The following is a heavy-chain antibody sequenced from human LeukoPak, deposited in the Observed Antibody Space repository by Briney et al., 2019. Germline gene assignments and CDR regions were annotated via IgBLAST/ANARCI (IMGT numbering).Heavy chain of an antibody. Sequence: SETLSLTCAVYGGSFSGYYWSWIRQPPGKGLEWIGEINHSGSTNHNPSLKSRVTISVDTSKNQFSLKLSSVTAADTAVYYCAREYSSSSEYYFDYWGQGTLVTVSS. CDR3: AREYSSSSEYYFDY. CDR2: INHSGST. J-gene: IGHJ4*02. D-gene: IGHD6-6*01. V-gene: IGHV4-34*01. CDR1: GGSFSGYY.